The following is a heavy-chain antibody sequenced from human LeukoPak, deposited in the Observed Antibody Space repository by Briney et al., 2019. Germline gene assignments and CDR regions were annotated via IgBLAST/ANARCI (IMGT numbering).Heavy chain of an antibody. CDR2: INWNGGST. Sequence: GGSLRLSCAASGFTFDDHGMSWVRQAPGKGLEWVSGINWNGGSTGYADSVKGRLTISRDNAKNSLYLQMNSLRAEDTALYYCARGVYYYDSSGPFDYWGQGTLVTVSS. D-gene: IGHD3-22*01. V-gene: IGHV3-20*04. CDR1: GFTFDDHG. CDR3: ARGVYYYDSSGPFDY. J-gene: IGHJ4*02.